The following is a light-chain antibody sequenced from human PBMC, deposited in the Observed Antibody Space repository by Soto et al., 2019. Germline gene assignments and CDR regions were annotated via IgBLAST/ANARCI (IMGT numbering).Light chain of an antibody. CDR3: QQYYSTPFT. CDR1: QSVLHSSNNKNY. Sequence: DIVMTQSPDSLAVSLGERATINCNSSQSVLHSSNNKNYLTWYQQKPGQPPKLLIYWASTRESGVPDRFSGSGSGTDFTLTISSLQAADVAVYYCQQYYSTPFTFGPGTKVEIK. J-gene: IGKJ3*01. CDR2: WAS. V-gene: IGKV4-1*01.